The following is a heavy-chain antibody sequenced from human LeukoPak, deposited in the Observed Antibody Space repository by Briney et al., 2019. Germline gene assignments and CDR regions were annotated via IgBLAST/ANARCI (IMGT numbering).Heavy chain of an antibody. D-gene: IGHD5-18*01. Sequence: PGESLKILCKGSGYSFSSYWIGWGGQMPWKSVEGMGIIYPGDSDTKHCAYSQGQVSISANNNISAAYLQLSSLKASDTAMYYCWRRFMDTAMVTLQDWFDPWGQGTLVTVSS. CDR2: IYPGDSDT. CDR1: GYSFSSYW. V-gene: IGHV5-51*01. CDR3: WRRFMDTAMVTLQDWFDP. J-gene: IGHJ5*02.